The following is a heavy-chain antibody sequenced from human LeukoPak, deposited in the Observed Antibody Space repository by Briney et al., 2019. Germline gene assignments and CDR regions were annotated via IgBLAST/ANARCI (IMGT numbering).Heavy chain of an antibody. CDR1: RYPLNRYR. V-gene: IGHV3-30*02. Sequence: PGGSLSLSCAPSRYPLNRYRTQWVPQAPGKGLEWGAFLRYDGSNKYSAHSVKGRFTISRDNSKNTPSLQMNGRRAEDQTVYYYTTALNSHILTGLYQPIAAFDFWGQGTLVTVSS. D-gene: IGHD3-9*01. J-gene: IGHJ3*01. CDR2: LRYDGSNK. CDR3: TTALNSHILTGLYQPIAAFDF.